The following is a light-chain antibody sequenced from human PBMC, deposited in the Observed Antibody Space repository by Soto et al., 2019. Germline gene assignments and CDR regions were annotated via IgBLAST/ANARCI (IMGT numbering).Light chain of an antibody. CDR3: QQRGGWPHT. J-gene: IGKJ4*01. Sequence: EIVLTQSPATLSLSPGERAALSYRASQGVGRFLAWYQQKPGQAPRLLIYDASNRATGIPARFSSSGSVTXXXXXXXILEPEDFAVYYCQQRGGWPHTFGGGTKVEIK. CDR1: QGVGRF. CDR2: DAS. V-gene: IGKV3-11*01.